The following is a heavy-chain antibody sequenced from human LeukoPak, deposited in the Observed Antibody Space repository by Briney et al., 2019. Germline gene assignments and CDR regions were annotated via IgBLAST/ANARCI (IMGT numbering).Heavy chain of an antibody. Sequence: GGSLRLSCAASGFTLSSYWMSWVRQAPGKGLEWVANIKQDGSEKYYVDSVKGRFTISRDNAKNSLYLQMNSLRAEDTAVYYCARDFEEYNWNYLDYWGQGTLVNVSS. J-gene: IGHJ4*02. CDR1: GFTLSSYW. D-gene: IGHD1-20*01. CDR3: ARDFEEYNWNYLDY. CDR2: IKQDGSEK. V-gene: IGHV3-7*01.